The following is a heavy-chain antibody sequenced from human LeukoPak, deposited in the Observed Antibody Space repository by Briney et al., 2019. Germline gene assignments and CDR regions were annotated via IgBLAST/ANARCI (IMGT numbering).Heavy chain of an antibody. J-gene: IGHJ4*02. D-gene: IGHD3-9*01. CDR1: GYTFTSYG. V-gene: IGHV1-18*01. CDR2: ISAYNGNT. Sequence: ASVKVSCKASGYTFTSYGISWVRQAPGQGLEWMGWISAYNGNTNYAQKLQGRVTMTTDTSTSTAYMELRSLRSGDTAVYCCVTGYYDEFDYWGQGTLVTVSS. CDR3: VTGYYDEFDY.